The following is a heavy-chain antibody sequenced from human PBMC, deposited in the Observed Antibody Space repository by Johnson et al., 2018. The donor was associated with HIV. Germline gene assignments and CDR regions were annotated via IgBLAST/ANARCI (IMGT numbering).Heavy chain of an antibody. V-gene: IGHV3-30*04. CDR2: ISSDESYK. CDR3: VREGAPSGRDFGAFDI. D-gene: IGHD1-26*01. CDR1: GITFNRFP. Sequence: QVQLVESGGGVVQPGRSLRLSCTASGITFNRFPRNWVRQAPGKGLEWVAVISSDESYKHYGDSVKGRFTVSKDSSKSTLFLQMNSLRPDDTAVYYCVREGAPSGRDFGAFDIWGQGTVVTVSS. J-gene: IGHJ3*02.